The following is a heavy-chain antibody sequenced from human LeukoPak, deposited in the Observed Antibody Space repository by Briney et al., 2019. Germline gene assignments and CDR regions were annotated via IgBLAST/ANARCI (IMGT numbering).Heavy chain of an antibody. CDR2: IYTSGST. D-gene: IGHD3-10*01. CDR3: ARGSMVRGFRGEFDS. Sequence: SETLSLTCTVSGGSISSYYWSWIRQPAGKGLEWIGRIYTSGSTNYNPSLKSRVTMSVDTSKNQFSLKLSSVTAADTAVYYCARGSMVRGFRGEFDSWGQGTLVTVSS. V-gene: IGHV4-4*07. J-gene: IGHJ5*01. CDR1: GGSISSYY.